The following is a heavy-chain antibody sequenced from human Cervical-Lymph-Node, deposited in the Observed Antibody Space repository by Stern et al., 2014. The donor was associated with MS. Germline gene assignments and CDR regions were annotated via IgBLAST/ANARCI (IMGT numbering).Heavy chain of an antibody. V-gene: IGHV3-21*01. D-gene: IGHD3-16*01. CDR3: ASGGWGV. J-gene: IGHJ3*01. CDR2: ISSSSTYI. CDR1: GLTFSSHS. Sequence: EVQLVESGGGLVKPGGSLRLSCAASGLTFSSHSMNWVRQAPGQGLEWVSSISSSSTYIFYADSVKGRSTISRDDAKNSLYLQMNSLRVEDTAVYYCASGGWGVWGQGTMVTVSA.